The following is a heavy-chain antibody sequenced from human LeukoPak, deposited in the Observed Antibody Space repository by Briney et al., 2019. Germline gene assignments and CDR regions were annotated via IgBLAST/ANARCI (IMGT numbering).Heavy chain of an antibody. CDR3: ARLGEFGGNSRHYYYGMDV. V-gene: IGHV5-51*01. CDR2: IYPGDSDT. CDR1: GYSFTSYW. J-gene: IGHJ6*02. D-gene: IGHD4-23*01. Sequence: NPGESLKISCKGSGYSFTSYWIGWVRQMPGKGLEWMGIIYPGDSDTRYSPSFQGQVTISADKSISTAYLQWSSLKASDTAMYYCARLGEFGGNSRHYYYGMDVWGQGTAVTVSS.